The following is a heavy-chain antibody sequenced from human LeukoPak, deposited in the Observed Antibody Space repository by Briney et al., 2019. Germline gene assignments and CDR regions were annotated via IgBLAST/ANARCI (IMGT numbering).Heavy chain of an antibody. D-gene: IGHD3-10*01. CDR2: ISWNSGSI. Sequence: GRSLRLSCAASGFTFDDYAMHWVRQAPGKGLEWVSGISWNSGSIGYADSVKGRFTISRDNAKNSLYLQMNSLRAEDTALYYCAKDIGYGSGSYHAFDIWGQGTMVTVSS. J-gene: IGHJ3*02. CDR3: AKDIGYGSGSYHAFDI. V-gene: IGHV3-9*01. CDR1: GFTFDDYA.